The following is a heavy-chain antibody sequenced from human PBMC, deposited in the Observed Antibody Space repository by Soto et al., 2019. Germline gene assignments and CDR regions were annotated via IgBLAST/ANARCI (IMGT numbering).Heavy chain of an antibody. Sequence: QVQLVQSGAEVKKPGSSVKVSCKASGGTFSSYAISWVRQAPGQGLEWMGGIIPIFGTANYAQKFQGRVTLTADESTSTGYMELSSMRSEDTAVYYCASPREAAVAGNGMGVWGQGTTVTVSS. D-gene: IGHD6-19*01. J-gene: IGHJ6*02. V-gene: IGHV1-69*12. CDR3: ASPREAAVAGNGMGV. CDR1: GGTFSSYA. CDR2: IIPIFGTA.